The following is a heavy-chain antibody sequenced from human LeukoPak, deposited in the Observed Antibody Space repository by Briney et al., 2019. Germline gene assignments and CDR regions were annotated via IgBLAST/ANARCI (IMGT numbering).Heavy chain of an antibody. J-gene: IGHJ4*02. Sequence: GGSLRLSCAASGFTFSSYGMHWVRQAPGKGLEWVAVIWYDGSNKYYADSVKGRFTISRDNSKNTLYLQMNSLRAEDTAVYYCARDYTMVRGKPGGGLDCWGQGTLVTVSS. D-gene: IGHD3-10*01. CDR3: ARDYTMVRGKPGGGLDC. CDR2: IWYDGSNK. CDR1: GFTFSSYG. V-gene: IGHV3-33*01.